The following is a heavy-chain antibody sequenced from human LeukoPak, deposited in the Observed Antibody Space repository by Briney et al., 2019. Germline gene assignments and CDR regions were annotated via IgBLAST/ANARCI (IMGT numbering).Heavy chain of an antibody. CDR3: AKEGSALREGIVPALFDFDV. CDR1: GFTFSNFG. D-gene: IGHD2-2*01. Sequence: GGSLRLSCAASGFTFSNFGIHSGREGPGLGLGWVSVVSDVVNTKYYADSVRGRFTISRDNSRDTMYLQMNSLRPEDTAVYFCAKEGSALREGIVPALFDFDVWGQGTRVTVSS. CDR2: VSDVVNTK. V-gene: IGHV3-30*18. J-gene: IGHJ3*01.